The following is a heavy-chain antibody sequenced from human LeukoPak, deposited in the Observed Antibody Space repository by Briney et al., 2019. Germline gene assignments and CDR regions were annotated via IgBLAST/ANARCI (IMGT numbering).Heavy chain of an antibody. D-gene: IGHD3-3*01. CDR2: IYTSGST. V-gene: IGHV4-4*07. Sequence: SETLSLTCTVSGGSISSYYWSWIRQPAGKGLEWIGRIYTSGSTNYNPSLKSRATMSVDTSKNQFSLKLSSVTAADTAVYYCARDPNADYDFWSGFIQYYFDYWGQGTLVTVSS. J-gene: IGHJ4*02. CDR1: GGSISSYY. CDR3: ARDPNADYDFWSGFIQYYFDY.